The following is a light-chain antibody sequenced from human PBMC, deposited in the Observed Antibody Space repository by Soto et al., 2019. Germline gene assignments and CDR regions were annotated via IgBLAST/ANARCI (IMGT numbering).Light chain of an antibody. CDR2: DAS. J-gene: IGKJ1*01. CDR3: QQYENYWK. Sequence: DIQMTQSTPTLSASVGGRVTITFRASQPISSWLAWYHQKPGKAPKLLIYDASNLESGVPSRFSGSGSGTEFTLTISSLQPEDFGIYYCQQYENYWKFGQGTKVDIK. V-gene: IGKV1-5*01. CDR1: QPISSW.